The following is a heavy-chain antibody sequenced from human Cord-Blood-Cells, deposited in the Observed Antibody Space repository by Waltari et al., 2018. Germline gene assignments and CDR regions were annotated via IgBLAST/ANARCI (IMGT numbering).Heavy chain of an antibody. Sequence: QVQLQQWGAGLLKPSETLSLTCAVYGGSFSGHYWSWIRQPPGKGREWIGEIKHSGSTNYNPSLKRRVTISVDTSKNQFSLKLSSVTAADTAVYYCYVRGLIDQNWFDPWGQGTLVTVSS. V-gene: IGHV4-34*01. J-gene: IGHJ5*02. D-gene: IGHD2-21*01. CDR2: IKHSGST. CDR3: YVRGLIDQNWFDP. CDR1: GGSFSGHY.